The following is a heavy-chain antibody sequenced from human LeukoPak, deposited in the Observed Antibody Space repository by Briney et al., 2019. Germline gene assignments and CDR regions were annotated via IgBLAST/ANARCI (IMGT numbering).Heavy chain of an antibody. CDR1: GFTFSSYA. CDR3: ARGIHVTIFGVVSEGTAPDY. D-gene: IGHD3-3*01. V-gene: IGHV3-30-3*01. J-gene: IGHJ4*02. CDR2: ISYDGSNK. Sequence: PGRSLRLSCAASGFTFSSYAMHWVRQAPGKGLEWVAVISYDGSNKYYADSVKGRFTISRDNSKNTLYLQMNSLRAEDTAVYYCARGIHVTIFGVVSEGTAPDYWGQGTLVTVSS.